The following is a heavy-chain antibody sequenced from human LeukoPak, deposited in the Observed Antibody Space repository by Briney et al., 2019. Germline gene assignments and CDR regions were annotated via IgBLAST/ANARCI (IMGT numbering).Heavy chain of an antibody. CDR3: ARDKGYSSSVDWFDP. CDR1: GGSISSYY. J-gene: IGHJ5*02. V-gene: IGHV4-59*01. Sequence: SETLSLTCTVSGGSISSYYWSWIRQPPGKGLEWIGYIYYSGSTNYNPSLKSRVTISVDTSKNQFSLKLSSVTAADTAVYYCARDKGYSSSVDWFDPWGQGTLVTVSS. D-gene: IGHD6-6*01. CDR2: IYYSGST.